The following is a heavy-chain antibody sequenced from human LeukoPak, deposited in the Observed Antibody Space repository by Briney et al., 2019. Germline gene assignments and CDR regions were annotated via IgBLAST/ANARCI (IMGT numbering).Heavy chain of an antibody. D-gene: IGHD2-2*01. CDR1: GFTFSTYW. CDR2: INTDGSTT. J-gene: IGHJ4*02. CDR3: AREKKSSTSMDY. Sequence: LSGGSLRLSCAASGFTFSTYWMHWVRQAPGKGLVWVSRINTDGSTTTYADSVKGRFTISRDNAKNTLYLQMNSLRAEDTAVYYCAREKKSSTSMDYWGQGTLVTVST. V-gene: IGHV3-74*01.